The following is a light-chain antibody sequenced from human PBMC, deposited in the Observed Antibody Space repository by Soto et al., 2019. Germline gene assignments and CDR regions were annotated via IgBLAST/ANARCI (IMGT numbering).Light chain of an antibody. Sequence: SVLAQPASVSGSPGHPITISCTGTSSDVGGYNYVSWYRQHPGRAPKLMIYDVSNRPSGVSNRFSGSKSGNTASLTISGLQAEDEADYYCSSYTRSSTYVFGTGTKVTVL. CDR1: SSDVGGYNY. J-gene: IGLJ1*01. CDR2: DVS. CDR3: SSYTRSSTYV. V-gene: IGLV2-14*01.